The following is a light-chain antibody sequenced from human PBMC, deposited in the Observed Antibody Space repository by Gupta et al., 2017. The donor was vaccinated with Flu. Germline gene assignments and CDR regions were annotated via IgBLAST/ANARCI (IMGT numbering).Light chain of an antibody. V-gene: IGLV2-11*01. Sequence: QSALTQPRSVSGSPGQSVAISCTGTSSDVGGFNYVSWYQQHPDKAPKIVIYDVNKRTSGVPDRFSGSKSGNTASLTISGLQAEDEADYYCCSYAGNNIYVFGTGTKVTVL. CDR2: DVN. CDR1: SSDVGGFNY. CDR3: CSYAGNNIYV. J-gene: IGLJ1*01.